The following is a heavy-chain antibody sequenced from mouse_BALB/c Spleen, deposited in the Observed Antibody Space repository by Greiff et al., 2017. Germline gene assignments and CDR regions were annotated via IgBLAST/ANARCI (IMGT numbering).Heavy chain of an antibody. CDR3: ARGTGTGFAY. Sequence: EVNVVESGGGLVKPGGSLKLSCAASGFTFSDYYMYWVRQTPEKRLEWVATISDGGSYTYYPDSVKGRFTISRDNAKNNLYLQMSSLKSEDTAMYYCARGTGTGFAYWGQGTLVTVSA. CDR1: GFTFSDYY. V-gene: IGHV5-4*02. J-gene: IGHJ3*01. CDR2: ISDGGSYT. D-gene: IGHD4-1*01.